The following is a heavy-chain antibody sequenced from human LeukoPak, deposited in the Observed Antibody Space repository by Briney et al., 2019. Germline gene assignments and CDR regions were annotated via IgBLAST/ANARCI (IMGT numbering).Heavy chain of an antibody. CDR1: GYTFTAYY. Sequence: GASVKVSCKASGYTFTAYYMHWLRQAPGQGLEWMGWINPKSGGTKFAQKFQDRVTMTRDTSISTAHMELSSLRSDDTAVYYCARSYYYDSSGLIDYWGQGTLVTVSS. V-gene: IGHV1-2*02. CDR3: ARSYYYDSSGLIDY. D-gene: IGHD3-22*01. CDR2: INPKSGGT. J-gene: IGHJ4*02.